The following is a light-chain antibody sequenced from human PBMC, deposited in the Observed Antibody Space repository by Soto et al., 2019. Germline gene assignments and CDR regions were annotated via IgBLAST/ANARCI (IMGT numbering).Light chain of an antibody. CDR1: SSDVGGYNY. Sequence: QSALTQPPSASGSPGQSVTISCTGTSSDVGGYNYVSWYQQHPGKAPKLMIYEVNKRPSGVPDRFSGSKSGNTASLTVSGLQAEDEADYYCSSYAGSNQLVFGGGTQLTVL. CDR3: SSYAGSNQLV. J-gene: IGLJ2*01. CDR2: EVN. V-gene: IGLV2-8*01.